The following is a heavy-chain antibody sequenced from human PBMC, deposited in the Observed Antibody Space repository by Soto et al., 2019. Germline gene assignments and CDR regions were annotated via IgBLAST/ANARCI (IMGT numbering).Heavy chain of an antibody. CDR2: IYHSGST. D-gene: IGHD3-9*01. CDR1: GGSFSGYY. Sequence: ASETLSLTCAVYGGSFSGYYWSWIRQPPGKGLEWIGEIYHSGSTNYNPSLQTRVTISLDKSKSQFSLKLNSVTAADSAVYFCARLEGLATISYYFDFWGPGALVTVSS. V-gene: IGHV4-34*01. CDR3: ARLEGLATISYYFDF. J-gene: IGHJ4*02.